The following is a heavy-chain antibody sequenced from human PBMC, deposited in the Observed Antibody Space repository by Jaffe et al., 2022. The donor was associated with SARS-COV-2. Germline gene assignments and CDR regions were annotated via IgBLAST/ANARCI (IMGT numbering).Heavy chain of an antibody. CDR3: ARDRGIFGVVPRYYYYYGMDV. V-gene: IGHV1-18*01. J-gene: IGHJ6*02. CDR1: GYTFTSYG. Sequence: QVQLVQSGAEVKKPGASVKVSCKASGYTFTSYGISWVRQAPGQGLEWMGWISAYNGNTNYAQKLQGRVTMTTDTSTSTAYMELRSLRSDDTAVYYCARDRGIFGVVPRYYYYYGMDVWGQGTTVTVSS. D-gene: IGHD3-3*01. CDR2: ISAYNGNT.